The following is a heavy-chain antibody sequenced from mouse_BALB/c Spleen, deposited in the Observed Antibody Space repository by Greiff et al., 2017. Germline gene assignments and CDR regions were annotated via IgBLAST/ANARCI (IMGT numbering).Heavy chain of an antibody. Sequence: QVQLQQSGSELVKPGASVKLSCKASGYTFPSYYMYWVKQRPGQGLEWIGEINPSNGGTNFNEKFKSKATLTVDKSSSTAYMQLSSLTSEDSAVYYCTRPLYDGYYGFAYWGQGTLVTVAA. J-gene: IGHJ3*01. V-gene: IGHV1S81*02. D-gene: IGHD2-3*01. CDR3: TRPLYDGYYGFAY. CDR1: GYTFPSYY. CDR2: INPSNGGT.